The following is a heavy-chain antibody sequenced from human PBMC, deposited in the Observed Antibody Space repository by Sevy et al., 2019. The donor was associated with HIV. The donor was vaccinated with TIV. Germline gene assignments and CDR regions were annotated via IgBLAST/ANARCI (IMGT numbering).Heavy chain of an antibody. Sequence: GGSLRLSCAASGFTFSSYAMHWVRQAPGKGLEWVAVISYDGSNKYYADSVKGRFTISRDNSKNTLYLQMNSLRAEDTAVYYCVRDGIIGSSTQYYYYGMDVWGQGTTVTVSS. CDR1: GFTFSSYA. J-gene: IGHJ6*02. CDR3: VRDGIIGSSTQYYYYGMDV. CDR2: ISYDGSNK. V-gene: IGHV3-30*04. D-gene: IGHD6-6*01.